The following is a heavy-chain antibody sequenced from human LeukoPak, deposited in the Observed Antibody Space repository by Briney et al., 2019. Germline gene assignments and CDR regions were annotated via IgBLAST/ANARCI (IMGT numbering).Heavy chain of an antibody. D-gene: IGHD3-10*01. CDR2: IYDTGRT. CDR3: ARALVRGATGYYFDY. Sequence: SETLSLTCTVSGDYISSRNNYWGWIRQTPGKGLEWIGSIYDTGRTYYNPSVKNRVTISVDTSKNQFSLRLSSVTAADTAVYYCARALVRGATGYYFDYWGQGTLVTVSS. J-gene: IGHJ4*02. CDR1: GDYISSRNNY. V-gene: IGHV4-39*07.